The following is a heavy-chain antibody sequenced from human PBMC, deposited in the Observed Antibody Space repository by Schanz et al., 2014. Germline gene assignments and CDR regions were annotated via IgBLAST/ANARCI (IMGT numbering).Heavy chain of an antibody. CDR2: IWYDGNNK. CDR1: GFPFSTYS. J-gene: IGHJ4*01. Sequence: VQLVESGGGLVKPGGSLRLSCVASGFPFSTYSIHWVRQAPGKGLEWVAVIWYDGNNKYYADSVKGRFTISRDNSKNTLYLQMTSLRAEDTAVYYCATQYCSGTTCYTDSWDHWGQGTLVTVSS. D-gene: IGHD2-2*02. V-gene: IGHV3-33*08. CDR3: ATQYCSGTTCYTDSWDH.